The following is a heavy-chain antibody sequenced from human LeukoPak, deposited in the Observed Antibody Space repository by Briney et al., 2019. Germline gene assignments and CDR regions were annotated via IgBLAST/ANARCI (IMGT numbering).Heavy chain of an antibody. CDR1: GGSISSYY. Sequence: SETLSLTCTVSGGSISSYYWSWIRQPPGKGLEWIGYIYYSGSTNYNPSLKSRVTISVDTSKNQFSLKLSSVTAADTAVYYCARVYSAYYYYYMDVWGKGTTVTVSS. J-gene: IGHJ6*03. CDR2: IYYSGST. CDR3: ARVYSAYYYYYMDV. V-gene: IGHV4-59*01. D-gene: IGHD2-15*01.